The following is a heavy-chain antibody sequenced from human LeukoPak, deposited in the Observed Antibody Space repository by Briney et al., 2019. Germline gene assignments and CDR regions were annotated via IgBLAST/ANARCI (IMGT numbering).Heavy chain of an antibody. CDR2: INYSGST. J-gene: IGHJ4*02. CDR3: ARDPIAAAPDYFDY. V-gene: IGHV4-59*01. CDR1: GGSISSYY. Sequence: SETLSLTCTVSGGSISSYYWSWIRQPPGKGLEWIGYINYSGSTNYNPSLKSRVTMSVDTSKNQFSLKLSSVTAADTAMYYCARDPIAAAPDYFDYWGQGTLVTVSS. D-gene: IGHD6-6*01.